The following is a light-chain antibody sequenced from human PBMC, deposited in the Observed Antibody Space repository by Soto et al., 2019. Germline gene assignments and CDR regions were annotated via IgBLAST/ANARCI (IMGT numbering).Light chain of an antibody. CDR1: SSNIGAGYD. CDR3: QSYDSSRSVAGV. CDR2: GNT. V-gene: IGLV1-40*01. J-gene: IGLJ2*01. Sequence: QSVLTQPPSVSGAPGQRVTISCTGSSSNIGAGYDVHWYQQLPGTAPKLLIYGNTNRPSGVPDRFSGSKSGTSASLAITGRQAEDEADYYCQSYDSSRSVAGVFGGGTKLTVL.